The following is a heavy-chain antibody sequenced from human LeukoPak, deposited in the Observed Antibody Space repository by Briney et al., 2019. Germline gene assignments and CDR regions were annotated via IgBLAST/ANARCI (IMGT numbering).Heavy chain of an antibody. CDR1: GGSISSGSYC. Sequence: KPSQTLSLTCTVSGGSISSGSYCWSWIRQPAGKGLEWIGHIHTSGNTNYNPSLKSRVTISVDTSKNQFSLKLSSVTAADTAVYYCARDLHYDTSGYFERGYYYYMDVWGKGTTVTVSS. J-gene: IGHJ6*03. CDR3: ARDLHYDTSGYFERGYYYYMDV. V-gene: IGHV4-61*09. CDR2: IHTSGNT. D-gene: IGHD3-22*01.